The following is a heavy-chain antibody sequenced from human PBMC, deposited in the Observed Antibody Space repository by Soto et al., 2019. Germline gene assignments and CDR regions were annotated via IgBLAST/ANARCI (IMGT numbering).Heavy chain of an antibody. J-gene: IGHJ6*02. Sequence: QVQLVESGGGVVQPGRSLRLSCAASGFTFSNYGMHWVRQAPGKGLEWVAVSLNDGSNRYHADSVKDRFTISRDNSKNKLYLQMNSLKAKDKAVYYCARDDEYSGNGMDVWGQGTTVTVS. D-gene: IGHD3-10*01. CDR3: ARDDEYSGNGMDV. CDR1: GFTFSNYG. V-gene: IGHV3-33*01. CDR2: SLNDGSNR.